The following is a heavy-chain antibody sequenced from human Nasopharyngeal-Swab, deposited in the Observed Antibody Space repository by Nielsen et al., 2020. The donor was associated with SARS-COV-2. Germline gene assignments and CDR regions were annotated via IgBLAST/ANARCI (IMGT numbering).Heavy chain of an antibody. CDR3: ARESGGWQPYFDS. CDR2: VTWNSGSK. V-gene: IGHV3-9*01. J-gene: IGHJ4*02. Sequence: VRQAAGKGLEWVSSVTWNSGSKDYADSVKGRFTISRDNARKSLYLQMNSLRAEDTAVYYCARESGGWQPYFDSWGQGTLVTVSS. D-gene: IGHD6-19*01.